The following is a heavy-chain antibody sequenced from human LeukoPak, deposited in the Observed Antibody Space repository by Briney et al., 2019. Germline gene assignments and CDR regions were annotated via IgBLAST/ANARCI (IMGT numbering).Heavy chain of an antibody. Sequence: GGSLRLSCAASGFTFSSYAMSWVRQAPGKGLEWVSAISGSGGSTYYADSVKGRFTISRDNSKNTLYLQMNSLRAEDTAVYYGAKVRAVAGTIDYWGQGTLVTVSS. V-gene: IGHV3-23*01. CDR3: AKVRAVAGTIDY. CDR1: GFTFSSYA. J-gene: IGHJ4*02. CDR2: ISGSGGST. D-gene: IGHD6-19*01.